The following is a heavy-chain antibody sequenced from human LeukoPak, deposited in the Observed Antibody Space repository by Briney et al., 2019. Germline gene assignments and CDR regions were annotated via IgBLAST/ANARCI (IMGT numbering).Heavy chain of an antibody. V-gene: IGHV3-23*01. CDR1: GFTVSSNY. CDR3: AKDHKQLASFDY. J-gene: IGHJ4*02. Sequence: GSPRLSCAASGFTVSSNYMSWVRQAPGKGLEWVSAISGSGGSTYYADSVKGRFTISRDNSKNTLYLQMNSLRAEDTAVYYCAKDHKQLASFDYWGQGTLVTVSS. CDR2: ISGSGGST. D-gene: IGHD6-6*01.